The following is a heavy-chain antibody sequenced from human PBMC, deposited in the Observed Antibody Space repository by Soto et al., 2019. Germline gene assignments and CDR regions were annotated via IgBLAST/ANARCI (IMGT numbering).Heavy chain of an antibody. V-gene: IGHV1-8*02. J-gene: IGHJ5*02. D-gene: IGHD6-13*01. CDR2: MNPGSGKT. Sequence: GASVKVSCKASGYTFINYDISWVRQATGQGLEWMGWMNPGSGKTGYANKFQGRVTMTRDASTSTAHLELSSLTSEDTAVYYCARMASAGTLSWFDPWGQGTLVTVSS. CDR3: ARMASAGTLSWFDP. CDR1: GYTFINYD.